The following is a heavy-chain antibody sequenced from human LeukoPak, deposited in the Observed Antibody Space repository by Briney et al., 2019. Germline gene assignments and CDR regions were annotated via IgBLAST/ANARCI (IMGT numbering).Heavy chain of an antibody. CDR3: AKERATTTSFDY. J-gene: IGHJ4*02. Sequence: PGGSLRLSCAASGFTFSSFPMSWVRQTPGTGLEWVSIIGGNGGGTYYADSVKGRFIISRDNSKNTLYLQMNSLRAEDTAVYFCAKERATTTSFDYWGQGTLVTVSS. V-gene: IGHV3-23*01. CDR1: GFTFSSFP. D-gene: IGHD4-11*01. CDR2: IGGNGGGT.